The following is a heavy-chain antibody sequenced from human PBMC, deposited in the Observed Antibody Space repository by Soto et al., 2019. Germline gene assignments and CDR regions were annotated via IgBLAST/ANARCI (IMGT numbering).Heavy chain of an antibody. Sequence: QVQLRESGPGLVKPSETLSLTCTVSHGSLSPHYWSWIRQPAGQGLEWVGRVFSSGITNNNPSLRSRVTMSVETSKNLFSMNLTSVTAADTAIYSCARARANSWYGFDSWGRGVPVTVSS. CDR3: ARARANSWYGFDS. CDR1: HGSLSPHY. V-gene: IGHV4-4*07. J-gene: IGHJ4*02. D-gene: IGHD6-13*01. CDR2: VFSSGIT.